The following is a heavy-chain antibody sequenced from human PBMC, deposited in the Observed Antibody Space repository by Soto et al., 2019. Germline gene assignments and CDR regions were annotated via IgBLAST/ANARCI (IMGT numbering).Heavy chain of an antibody. CDR1: GGSISSGDYY. Sequence: SETPSLTCTVSGGSISSGDYYWSWIRQPPGKGLEWIGYIYYSGSTYYNPSLKSRVTISVDTSKNQFSLKLSSVTAADTAVYYCARVRTIFGVVINSPYYYYGMDVWGQGTTVTVSS. CDR3: ARVRTIFGVVINSPYYYYGMDV. CDR2: IYYSGST. V-gene: IGHV4-30-4*01. J-gene: IGHJ6*02. D-gene: IGHD3-3*01.